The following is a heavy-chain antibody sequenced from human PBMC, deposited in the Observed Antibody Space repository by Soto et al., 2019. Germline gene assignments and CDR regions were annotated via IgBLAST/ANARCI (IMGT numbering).Heavy chain of an antibody. D-gene: IGHD3-10*01. CDR1: GGSISSGSYY. Sequence: QLQLQESGPGLVKASETLSLTCTVSGGSISSGSYYWSWIRQPPGTALEWIGTISYSGSTFYNPSLNSRGTMYADKPKNHFSLKPSSVTAADTAVYYCARRYSYGSGKYAVDLWGQGTTVPVSS. CDR3: ARRYSYGSGKYAVDL. V-gene: IGHV4-39*02. J-gene: IGHJ6*02. CDR2: ISYSGST.